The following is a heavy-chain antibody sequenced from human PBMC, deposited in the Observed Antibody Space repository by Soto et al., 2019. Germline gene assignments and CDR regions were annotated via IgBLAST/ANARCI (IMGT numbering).Heavy chain of an antibody. D-gene: IGHD3-16*01. CDR1: GYTFRSYA. CDR3: ARDRVKEKYLGQLYYYYGMDV. CDR2: INAGNDNT. V-gene: IGHV1-3*01. Sequence: ASVKVSCKASGYTFRSYAIHWVRQAPGQRLEWMGWINAGNDNTKYSQKFQGRVTITRDTSATTAYMELSSLRSEDTAVYYCARDRVKEKYLGQLYYYYGMDVWGQGTTVTVSS. J-gene: IGHJ6*02.